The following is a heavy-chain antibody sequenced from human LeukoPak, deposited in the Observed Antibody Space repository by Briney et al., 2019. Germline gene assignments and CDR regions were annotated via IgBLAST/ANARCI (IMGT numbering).Heavy chain of an antibody. CDR2: INPNSGGT. D-gene: IGHD2-15*01. Sequence: ASVKLSCKASGYTFTVYYMHWVRQAPGQGLELMGWINPNSGGTNYEQKFQGRVTMTRDTSISTAYMELSRLRSDDTAVYYCASRSVAATDAFDIWGQGTMVTVSS. J-gene: IGHJ3*02. CDR3: ASRSVAATDAFDI. V-gene: IGHV1-2*02. CDR1: GYTFTVYY.